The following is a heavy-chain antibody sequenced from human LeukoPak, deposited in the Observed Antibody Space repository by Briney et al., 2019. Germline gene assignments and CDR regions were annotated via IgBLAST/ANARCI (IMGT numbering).Heavy chain of an antibody. D-gene: IGHD2-15*01. CDR1: GFTLSHYY. Sequence: GGALRLSCAASGFTLSHYYMTWIRQAPGKGLEWLSCISSSGDTIYYADSVKGRLTVYRDIAENSLYQQWNSRRAEDSAMYYCARQGSEIVYCGQATHVSVSS. CDR3: ARQGSEIVY. V-gene: IGHV3-11*01. J-gene: IGHJ4*02. CDR2: ISSSGDTI.